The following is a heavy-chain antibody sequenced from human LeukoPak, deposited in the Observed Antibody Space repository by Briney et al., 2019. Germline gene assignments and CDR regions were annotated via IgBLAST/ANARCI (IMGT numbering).Heavy chain of an antibody. D-gene: IGHD3-3*01. CDR1: GGSFSSHA. CDR2: INPNSGGT. J-gene: IGHJ6*02. Sequence: ASVKVSCKASGGSFSSHAINWVRQAPGQGLEWMGRINPNSGGTNYAQKFQGRVTMTRDTSISTAYMELSRLRSDDTAVYYCARSVTPLTYYDFWSGYYTGGDGMDVWGQGTTVTVSS. CDR3: ARSVTPLTYYDFWSGYYTGGDGMDV. V-gene: IGHV1-2*06.